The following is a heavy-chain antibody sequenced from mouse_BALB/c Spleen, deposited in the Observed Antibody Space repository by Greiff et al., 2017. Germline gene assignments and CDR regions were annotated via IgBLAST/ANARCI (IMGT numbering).Heavy chain of an antibody. V-gene: IGHV1-15*01. D-gene: IGHD1-1*01. J-gene: IGHJ4*01. CDR3: ASLTTVEAMDY. CDR1: GYTFTDYE. CDR2: IEPETGGT. Sequence: QVQLKESGAELVRPGASVTLSFKASGYTFTDYEMHWVKQTPVHGLEWIGAIEPETGGTAYNQKFKGKATLTADKSSSTAYMELRSLTSEDSAVYYCASLTTVEAMDYWGQGTSVTVAS.